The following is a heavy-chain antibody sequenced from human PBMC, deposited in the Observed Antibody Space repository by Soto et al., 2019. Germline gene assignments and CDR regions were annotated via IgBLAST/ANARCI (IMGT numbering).Heavy chain of an antibody. CDR1: GGTFSSDA. CDR3: ASPYYDILTGYYTGFGY. D-gene: IGHD3-9*01. V-gene: IGHV1-69*13. Sequence: GAAVKVSCKASGGTFSSDAISWVRQAPGQGLEWMGGIIPIFGTANYAQKFQGRVTITADESTSTAYMELSSLRSEDTAVYYCASPYYDILTGYYTGFGYRGQGTLVTV. CDR2: IIPIFGTA. J-gene: IGHJ4*02.